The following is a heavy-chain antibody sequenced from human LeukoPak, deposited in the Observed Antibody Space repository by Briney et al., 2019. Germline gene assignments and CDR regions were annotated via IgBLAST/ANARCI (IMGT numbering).Heavy chain of an antibody. CDR3: ARDKSLSGSYYFY. CDR1: GFTFSSYA. V-gene: IGHV3-30*04. CDR2: ISYDGSNK. D-gene: IGHD1-26*01. Sequence: GGALRLSCAASGFTFSSYAMHWVRQAPGKGLEWVAVISYDGSNKYYADSVKGRFTISRDNSTNSLYLQMNSLRAEDTAVYYCARDKSLSGSYYFYWGQGTLVTVSS. J-gene: IGHJ4*02.